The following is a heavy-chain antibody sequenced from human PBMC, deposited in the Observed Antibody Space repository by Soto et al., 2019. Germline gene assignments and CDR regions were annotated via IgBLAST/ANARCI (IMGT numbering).Heavy chain of an antibody. V-gene: IGHV4-30-4*01. CDR1: GESISTVDYF. CDR2: IYKSTTT. D-gene: IGHD2-15*01. Sequence: TLSLTCSVSGESISTVDYFWAWIRQPPGQALEYIGYIYKSTTTYYNPSFESRVAISLDTSKSQFSLNVTSVTAADTAVYFCARGRYCLTGRCFPNWFDSWGQGTLVTVSS. J-gene: IGHJ5*01. CDR3: ARGRYCLTGRCFPNWFDS.